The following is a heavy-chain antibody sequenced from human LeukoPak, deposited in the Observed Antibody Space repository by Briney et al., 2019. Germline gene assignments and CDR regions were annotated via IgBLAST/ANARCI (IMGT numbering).Heavy chain of an antibody. CDR2: IRSKAYDGTT. J-gene: IGHJ4*02. D-gene: IGHD6-13*01. Sequence: GGSLRLSCTASGFTFGDYAMSWVRQAPGKGLEWVGFIRSKAYDGTTEYAASVKGRFTISRDDSKSIAYLQMNSLKTEDTAVYYCTRAPRESFSSSWSDYWGQGTLVTVSS. V-gene: IGHV3-49*04. CDR1: GFTFGDYA. CDR3: TRAPRESFSSSWSDY.